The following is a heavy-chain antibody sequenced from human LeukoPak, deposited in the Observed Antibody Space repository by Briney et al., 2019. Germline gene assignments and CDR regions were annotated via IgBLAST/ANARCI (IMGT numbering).Heavy chain of an antibody. CDR3: ARTAYCGGDCLYYFDY. Sequence: ASVKVSCKASGYTFTGYYMHWVRQAPGQGLEWMGWINPNSGGTNYAQKFRGRVTMTRDTSISTAYMELSRLRSDDTAVYYCARTAYCGGDCLYYFDYWGQGTLVTVSS. J-gene: IGHJ4*02. CDR2: INPNSGGT. D-gene: IGHD2-21*02. V-gene: IGHV1-2*02. CDR1: GYTFTGYY.